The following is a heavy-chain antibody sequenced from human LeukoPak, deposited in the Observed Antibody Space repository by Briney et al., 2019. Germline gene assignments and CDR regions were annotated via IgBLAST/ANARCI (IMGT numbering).Heavy chain of an antibody. Sequence: SQTLSLTCTVSGGSISSGGYYWSWIRQPAGKGLEWIGRIYTSGSTNYNPSLKSRVTMSVDTSKNQFSLKLSSVTAADTAVYYCARDRIRRAARPYNWFDPWGQGTLVTVSS. D-gene: IGHD6-6*01. CDR1: GGSISSGGYY. CDR2: IYTSGST. J-gene: IGHJ5*02. V-gene: IGHV4-61*02. CDR3: ARDRIRRAARPYNWFDP.